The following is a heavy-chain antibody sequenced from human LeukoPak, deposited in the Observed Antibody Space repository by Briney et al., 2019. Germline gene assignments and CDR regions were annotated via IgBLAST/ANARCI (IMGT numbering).Heavy chain of an antibody. Sequence: QPGGSLRLSCAASGFTFSSYAMRWVRQAPGKGLEWVAVISYDGSNKYYADSVKGRFTISRDNSKNTLYLQMNSLRAEDTAVYYCARDDLYIVVVPAARINGMDVWGQGTTVTVSS. D-gene: IGHD2-2*01. CDR3: ARDDLYIVVVPAARINGMDV. CDR1: GFTFSSYA. V-gene: IGHV3-30-3*01. CDR2: ISYDGSNK. J-gene: IGHJ6*02.